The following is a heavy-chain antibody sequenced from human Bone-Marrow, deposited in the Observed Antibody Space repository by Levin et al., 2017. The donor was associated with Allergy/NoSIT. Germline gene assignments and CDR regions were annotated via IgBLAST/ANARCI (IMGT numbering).Heavy chain of an antibody. CDR2: ISSTSSYI. CDR1: GFTFSSYR. D-gene: IGHD6-19*01. Sequence: GGSLRLSCAASGFTFSSYRMNWVRQAPGKGLEWVASISSTSSYIFYADSAKGRFTISRDNAKNSLYLQMNSLRTEDTAVYSCARDGIAVAGPFDYWGQGTLVTVSS. V-gene: IGHV3-21*01. CDR3: ARDGIAVAGPFDY. J-gene: IGHJ4*02.